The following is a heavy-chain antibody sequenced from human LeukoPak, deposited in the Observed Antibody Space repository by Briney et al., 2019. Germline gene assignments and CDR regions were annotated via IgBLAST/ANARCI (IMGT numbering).Heavy chain of an antibody. CDR3: AKDRGSFELYNWFDP. Sequence: GGSLRLSCAASGFTFSSYGMHWVRQAPGKGLEWVAVIWYDGSNKYYADSVKGRFTISRDNSKNTLYLQMNSLRAEDTAVYYCAKDRGSFELYNWFDPWGQGTLVTVSS. J-gene: IGHJ5*02. CDR1: GFTFSSYG. V-gene: IGHV3-33*06. CDR2: IWYDGSNK. D-gene: IGHD3-9*01.